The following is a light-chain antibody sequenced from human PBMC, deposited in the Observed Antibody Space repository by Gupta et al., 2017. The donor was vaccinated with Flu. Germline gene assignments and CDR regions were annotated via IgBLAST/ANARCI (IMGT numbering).Light chain of an antibody. J-gene: IGLJ1*01. CDR3: TSSKSISTFWV. CDR2: DVS. CDR1: SSDVGSSDS. Sequence: QSALTQPASVSGSPGQSITISCTGTSSDVGSSDSVSWYQQHPGKAPTLLIDDVSNRPSGFSRRFSGSKPGTTAALTITGLQAEDEAEYYCTSSKSISTFWVFGTGTKLTVL. V-gene: IGLV2-14*01.